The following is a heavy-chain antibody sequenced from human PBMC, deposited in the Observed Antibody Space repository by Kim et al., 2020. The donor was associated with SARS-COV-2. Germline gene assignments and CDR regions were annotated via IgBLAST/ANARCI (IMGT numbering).Heavy chain of an antibody. J-gene: IGHJ2*01. CDR3: ARDGGDSSGYSTYWYFDL. CDR2: ISSSGSTI. CDR1: GFTFSSYE. Sequence: GGSLRLSCAASGFTFSSYEMNWVRQAPGKGLEWVSYISSSGSTIYYADFVKGRFTISRDNAKNSLYLQMNSLRAEDTAVYYCARDGGDSSGYSTYWYFDLWGRGTLVTVYS. V-gene: IGHV3-48*03. D-gene: IGHD3-22*01.